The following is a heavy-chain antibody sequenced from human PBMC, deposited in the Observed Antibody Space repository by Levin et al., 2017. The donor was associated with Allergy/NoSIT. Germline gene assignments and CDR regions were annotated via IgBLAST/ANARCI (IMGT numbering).Heavy chain of an antibody. Sequence: SQTLSLTCTVSGASISTSSYFWGWVRQPPGKGLEWIGTIYYSGSTNYNPSLRGRATISVDTSKNQFSLKLSSVTAADTAVYYCARHSYDILTGYFSSPFDYWGQGTLVTVSS. CDR1: GASISTSSYF. J-gene: IGHJ4*02. CDR2: IYYSGST. V-gene: IGHV4-39*01. CDR3: ARHSYDILTGYFSSPFDY. D-gene: IGHD3-9*01.